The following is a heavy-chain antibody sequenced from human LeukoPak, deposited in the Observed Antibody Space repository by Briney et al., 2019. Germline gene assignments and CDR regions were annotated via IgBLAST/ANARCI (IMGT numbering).Heavy chain of an antibody. CDR1: GFNLRCFS. CDR2: IFLDESNK. Sequence: PWGSLKPPFSTSGFNLRCFSLDWGRPAPGQGLGGVAGIFLDESNKYYAASVKGRFTISRENAKNSLYLKMNSLRAEDTAVYYCARRARSTSFHKGYNWFDPWGQGTLVTVSS. CDR3: ARRARSTSFHKGYNWFDP. V-gene: IGHV3-30-3*01. J-gene: IGHJ5*02. D-gene: IGHD2-2*01.